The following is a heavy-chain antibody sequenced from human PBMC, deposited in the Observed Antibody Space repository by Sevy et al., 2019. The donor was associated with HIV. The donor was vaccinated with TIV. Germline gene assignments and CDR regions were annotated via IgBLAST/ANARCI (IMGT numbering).Heavy chain of an antibody. J-gene: IGHJ4*02. D-gene: IGHD3-22*01. Sequence: ASVKVSCEASGYTFTSYGIIWVRQAPGQGLEWMGWISAYNGNTNYAQRLQGRVTMTTDTSTGTAYLGLTSLRSDDTAVYYCARGPRKYYDSSGYYYPPSYWGQGTLVTVSS. CDR2: ISAYNGNT. CDR1: GYTFTSYG. CDR3: ARGPRKYYDSSGYYYPPSY. V-gene: IGHV1-18*01.